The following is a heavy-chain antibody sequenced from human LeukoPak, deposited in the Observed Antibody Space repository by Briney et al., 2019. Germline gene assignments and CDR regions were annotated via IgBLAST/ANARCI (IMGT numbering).Heavy chain of an antibody. CDR1: GFIFSSYS. CDR3: ARPVASGSGTYYSPGY. Sequence: GGSLRLSCAASGFIFSSYSMHWVRQAPGKGLEWVAVISYNGDDKYYADSVKGRFTISRDNSKNTLDLQVNSLRTEDTAIYYCARPVASGSGTYYSPGYWGQGTLVTVSS. D-gene: IGHD3-10*01. V-gene: IGHV3-30*04. J-gene: IGHJ4*02. CDR2: ISYNGDDK.